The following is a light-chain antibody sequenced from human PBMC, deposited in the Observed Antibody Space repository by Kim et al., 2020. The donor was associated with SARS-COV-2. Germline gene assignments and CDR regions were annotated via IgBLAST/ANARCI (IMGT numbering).Light chain of an antibody. J-gene: IGKJ4*01. CDR3: QKYDSAPLP. CDR1: QDIAYY. V-gene: IGKV1-27*01. CDR2: GAS. Sequence: ASVGDRVTLTCRASQDIAYYLAWYQQKPGKVPQLLIYGASTLQSGVPSRFSGSGSGTEFTLTINSLQPEDVATYYCQKYDSAPLPFGGGTKVEIK.